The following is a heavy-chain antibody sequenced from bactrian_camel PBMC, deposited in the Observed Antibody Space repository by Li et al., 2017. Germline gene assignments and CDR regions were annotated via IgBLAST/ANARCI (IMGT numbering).Heavy chain of an antibody. V-gene: IGHV3S6*01. CDR2: IYADGSKD. CDR3: VRDLGSGGAYLFGH. D-gene: IGHD7*01. J-gene: IGHJ6*01. CDR1: GFTFSSYY. Sequence: QLVESGGGLVQPGGSLRLSCAASGFTFSSYYVAWVRQGPGKGLEWVSSIYADGSKDYYTDSVKGRFTISRDSRDNAKNTVYLQLSGLKPQDTAVYYCVRDLGSGGAYLFGHWGQGTQVTVS.